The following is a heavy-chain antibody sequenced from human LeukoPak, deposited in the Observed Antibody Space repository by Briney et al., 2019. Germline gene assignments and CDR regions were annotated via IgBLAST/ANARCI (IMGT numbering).Heavy chain of an antibody. CDR2: TNHSGST. CDR1: GGSFSGYY. CDR3: ARPRGFFGVVIFDY. J-gene: IGHJ4*02. V-gene: IGHV4-34*01. Sequence: SETLSLTCAVYGGSFSGYYWSWIRQPPGKGLEWIGETNHSGSTNYNPSLKSRVTISVDTSKNQFSLKLSSVTAADTAVYYCARPRGFFGVVIFDYWGQGTLVTVSS. D-gene: IGHD3-3*01.